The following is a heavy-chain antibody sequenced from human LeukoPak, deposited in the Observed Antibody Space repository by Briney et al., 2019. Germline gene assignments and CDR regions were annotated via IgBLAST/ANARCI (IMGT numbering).Heavy chain of an antibody. V-gene: IGHV4-4*07. CDR2: IYASGNT. Sequence: SETPSLTCTVSGGSISSYYWSWIRQPAGKGLEWIGRIYASGNTNYNPSLKSRVTMSVDTSKNQFSLKLSSMTAADTAVYYCARDLLSTAGYFDYWGQGTLVTVSS. J-gene: IGHJ4*02. CDR3: ARDLLSTAGYFDY. D-gene: IGHD6-19*01. CDR1: GGSISSYY.